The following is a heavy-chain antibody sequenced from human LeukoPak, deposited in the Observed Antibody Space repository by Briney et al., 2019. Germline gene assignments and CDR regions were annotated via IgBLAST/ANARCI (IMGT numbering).Heavy chain of an antibody. V-gene: IGHV4-34*01. CDR3: ARGSIWTAVPSRDFDL. J-gene: IGHJ2*01. Sequence: SETLSLTRAVYGGSFSVYYWSGIRQPPGKGLEWIGEIHHSRSNNYNPSLKSLDNISVDTTKNQFPLKLSSVTAADTAVYYGARGSIWTAVPSRDFDLWGRGTLVTVSS. CDR2: IHHSRSN. D-gene: IGHD3/OR15-3a*01. CDR1: GGSFSVYY.